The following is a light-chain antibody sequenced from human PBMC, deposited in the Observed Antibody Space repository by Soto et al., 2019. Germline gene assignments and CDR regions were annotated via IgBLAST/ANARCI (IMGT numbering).Light chain of an antibody. CDR3: QQSYTTPWT. J-gene: IGKJ1*01. V-gene: IGKV1-39*01. CDR2: GAS. Sequence: DIQMTQSPSSLSASVGDRVTITCRASQTINSYLNWFQQKPGKAPKLLIYGASSLQTGAPSRVSGSGSGTDFTLTISSLQPEDFATYYCQQSYTTPWTFGQGTKVEIK. CDR1: QTINSY.